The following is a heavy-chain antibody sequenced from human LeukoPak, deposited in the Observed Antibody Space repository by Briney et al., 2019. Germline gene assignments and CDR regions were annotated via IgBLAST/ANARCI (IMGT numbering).Heavy chain of an antibody. Sequence: GRSLTLSCAASGFTFSSYAMHWVRQAPGKGLERVAVISYDGSNKYYADSVKGRFTISRDNSKNTLYLQMNSLRAEDTAVYYCARAMGEDYYYGMDVWGKGTTVTVSS. CDR1: GFTFSSYA. CDR3: ARAMGEDYYYGMDV. J-gene: IGHJ6*04. D-gene: IGHD2-21*01. CDR2: ISYDGSNK. V-gene: IGHV3-30*04.